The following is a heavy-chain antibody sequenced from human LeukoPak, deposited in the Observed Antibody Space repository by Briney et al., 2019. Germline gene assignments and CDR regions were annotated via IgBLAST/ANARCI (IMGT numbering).Heavy chain of an antibody. CDR3: ANLAGVVAGLDP. CDR1: GYTFTSYG. V-gene: IGHV1-18*01. D-gene: IGHD6-19*01. J-gene: IGHJ5*02. Sequence: GASVKVSCKASGYTFTSYGINWVRQAPGRGLEWMGWISADNGFTASAQNLQGRVTMTTDTSTNTAYMELRSLRSDDTAVYYCANLAGVVAGLDPWGQGTLVTVSS. CDR2: ISADNGFT.